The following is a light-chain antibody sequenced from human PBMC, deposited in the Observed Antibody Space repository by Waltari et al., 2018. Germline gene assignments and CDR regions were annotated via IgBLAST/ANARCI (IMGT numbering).Light chain of an antibody. J-gene: IGKJ2*01. V-gene: IGKV2-30*01. CDR2: KVS. CDR1: QSLVKSHGNTN. Sequence: DVVMTQSPLSLPVTLGQPASLACSSRQSLVKSHGNTNLNWFHQRPGQSPRRLICKVSNRDSGVPDIFSGSGSGTDFTLKISRVEAEDVGVYDCMQPTHWPFTFGQGTKLEIK. CDR3: MQPTHWPFT.